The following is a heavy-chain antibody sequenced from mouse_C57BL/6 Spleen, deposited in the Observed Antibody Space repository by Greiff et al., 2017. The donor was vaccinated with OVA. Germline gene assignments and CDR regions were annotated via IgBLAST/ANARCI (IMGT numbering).Heavy chain of an antibody. CDR2: ISSGSSTI. J-gene: IGHJ2*01. CDR3: ARGEPPHYYFDY. Sequence: DVHLVESGGGLVKPGGSLKLSCAASGFTFSDYGMHWVRQAPEKGLEWVAYISSGSSTIYYADTVKGRFTISRDNAKNTLFLQMTSLRSEDTAMYYCARGEPPHYYFDYWGQGTTLTVSS. CDR1: GFTFSDYG. V-gene: IGHV5-17*01.